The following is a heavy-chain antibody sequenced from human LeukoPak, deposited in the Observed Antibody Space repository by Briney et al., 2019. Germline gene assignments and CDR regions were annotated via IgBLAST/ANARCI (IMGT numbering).Heavy chain of an antibody. CDR3: ARHRDSSGWYEWFDP. CDR2: IYYSGTT. Sequence: SETLSLTCTVSGVSISSSSHYWGWIRQPPGKGLEWIGSIYYSGTTYYNPSLKSRVTISVDMSKNQFSLKLSSVTAADTAVYYCARHRDSSGWYEWFDPWGQGTLVTVSS. D-gene: IGHD6-19*01. V-gene: IGHV4-39*01. J-gene: IGHJ5*02. CDR1: GVSISSSSHY.